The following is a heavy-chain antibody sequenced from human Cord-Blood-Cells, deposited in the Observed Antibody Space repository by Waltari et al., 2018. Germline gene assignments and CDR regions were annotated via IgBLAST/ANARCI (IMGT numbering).Heavy chain of an antibody. CDR3: AREGEEGSSWYYYYYYMDV. CDR1: GYTFTGYY. V-gene: IGHV1-2*02. J-gene: IGHJ6*03. CDR2: INPNSGGT. D-gene: IGHD6-13*01. Sequence: QVQLVQSGAEVKKPGASVKVSCKASGYTFTGYYMHWVRQAPGQGLEWMGWINPNSGGTNYAQKFQGRVTMTRDTSISTAYMELSRLRSDDTAVYYCAREGEEGSSWYYYYYYMDVWGKGTTVTVSS.